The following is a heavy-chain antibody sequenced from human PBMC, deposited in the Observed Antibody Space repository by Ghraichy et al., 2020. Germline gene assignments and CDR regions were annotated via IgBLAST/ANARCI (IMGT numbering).Heavy chain of an antibody. V-gene: IGHV3-23*01. D-gene: IGHD3-3*01. Sequence: GGSLRLSCAASGFTFSSYAMSWVRQAPGKGLEWVSAISGSGGSTYYADSVKGRFTISRDNSKNTLYLQMNSLRAEDTAVYYCAKGLKIPTIFGVVTQYYYYYMDVWGKGTTVTVSS. CDR2: ISGSGGST. CDR1: GFTFSSYA. CDR3: AKGLKIPTIFGVVTQYYYYYMDV. J-gene: IGHJ6*03.